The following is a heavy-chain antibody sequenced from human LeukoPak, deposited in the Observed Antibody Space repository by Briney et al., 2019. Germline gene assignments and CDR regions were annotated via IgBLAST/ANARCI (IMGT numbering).Heavy chain of an antibody. V-gene: IGHV1-2*02. J-gene: IGHJ5*02. Sequence: ASVKVSCKASGYTFTGYYMHWVRQAPGQGLEWMGWINPNSGGTNYAQKFQGRVTMTRDTSISTAYMEVGRLRSDDTAVYYCVREDGYSNGYGWFDPWGQGTLVTVSS. CDR2: INPNSGGT. D-gene: IGHD5-18*01. CDR3: VREDGYSNGYGWFDP. CDR1: GYTFTGYY.